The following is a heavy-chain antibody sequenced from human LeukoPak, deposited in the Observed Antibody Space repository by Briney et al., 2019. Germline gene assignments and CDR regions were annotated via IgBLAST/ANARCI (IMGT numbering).Heavy chain of an antibody. Sequence: SETLSLTCAVYGGSFSGYYWSWIRQPPGKGLEWIGEINHSGSTNYNPSLRSRVTISVDTSKNQFSLKLRYVTAADTAVYYCARVPGPMGYYYMDVWGKGTTVTVSS. D-gene: IGHD2-2*01. J-gene: IGHJ6*03. V-gene: IGHV4-34*01. CDR3: ARVPGPMGYYYMDV. CDR1: GGSFSGYY. CDR2: INHSGST.